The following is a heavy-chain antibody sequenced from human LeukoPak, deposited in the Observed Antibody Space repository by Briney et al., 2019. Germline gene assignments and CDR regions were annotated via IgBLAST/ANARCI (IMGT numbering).Heavy chain of an antibody. Sequence: GGSLRLSCAASGFTFDDYGMSWVRQAPGKGLEWVSGINWNGGSTGYADSVKGRFTISRDNAKNSLYLQMNSLRAEDTALYYCARLGSFWSGYYETYYYYYMDVWGKGTTVTVSS. V-gene: IGHV3-20*04. CDR3: ARLGSFWSGYYETYYYYYMDV. CDR1: GFTFDDYG. D-gene: IGHD3-3*01. J-gene: IGHJ6*03. CDR2: INWNGGST.